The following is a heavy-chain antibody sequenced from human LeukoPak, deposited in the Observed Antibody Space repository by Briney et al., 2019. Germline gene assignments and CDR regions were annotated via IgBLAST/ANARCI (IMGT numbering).Heavy chain of an antibody. V-gene: IGHV3-43*02. J-gene: IGHJ4*02. CDR3: AKDIRGDGYNPRFDY. CDR2: ISGDGGST. D-gene: IGHD5-24*01. CDR1: GLAFDDYA. Sequence: GGSLRLSCAASGLAFDDYAMHWVRQAPGTGLEWVSLISGDGGSTYYADSVKGRFTISRDNSKNSLYLQMNSLRTEDTALYYCAKDIRGDGYNPRFDYWGQGTLVTVSP.